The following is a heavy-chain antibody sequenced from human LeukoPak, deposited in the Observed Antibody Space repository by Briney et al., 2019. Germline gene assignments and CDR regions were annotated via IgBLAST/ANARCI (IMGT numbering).Heavy chain of an antibody. V-gene: IGHV4-34*01. CDR3: ARGSLAVALNHNWFDP. CDR1: GGSFSGYY. CDR2: INHSVST. Sequence: KPSETPSLPLGVLGGSFSGYYWSLVRPPPRKGPEWIGEINHSVSTNYNPSLKSRVTISVDTSKNQFSLKLSSVNAADTAVYYCARGSLAVALNHNWFDPWGQGTLVTVSS. D-gene: IGHD6-19*01. J-gene: IGHJ5*02.